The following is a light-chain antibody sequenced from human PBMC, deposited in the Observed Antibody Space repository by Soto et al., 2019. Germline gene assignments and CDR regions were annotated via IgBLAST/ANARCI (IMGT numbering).Light chain of an antibody. CDR3: QQSYSTLRT. J-gene: IGKJ1*01. V-gene: IGKV1-39*01. Sequence: DFQVTQSPSSLSASVGDRVTITCRASQSISSYLNWYQQKPGKAPKLLIYAASSLQSGVPSRFSGSGSGTDFTLTISSLQPEDFATYYCQQSYSTLRTFGQGTKVDIK. CDR2: AAS. CDR1: QSISSY.